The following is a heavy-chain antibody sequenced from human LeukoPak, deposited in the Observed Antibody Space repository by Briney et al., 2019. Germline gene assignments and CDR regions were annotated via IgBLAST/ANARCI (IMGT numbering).Heavy chain of an antibody. D-gene: IGHD3-22*01. Sequence: PGGSLRLSCAASGFTFSSYGMHWVRQAPGKGLEWVAVIWYDGSNKYYADSVKGRFTISRDNSKNTLYLQMNSLRAEDTAVYYCAKTGKGVITSLYYFDYWGQGTLVTVSS. J-gene: IGHJ4*02. V-gene: IGHV3-33*06. CDR1: GFTFSSYG. CDR2: IWYDGSNK. CDR3: AKTGKGVITSLYYFDY.